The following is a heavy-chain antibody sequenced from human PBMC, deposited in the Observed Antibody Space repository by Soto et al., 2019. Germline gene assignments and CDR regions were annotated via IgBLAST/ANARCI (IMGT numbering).Heavy chain of an antibody. V-gene: IGHV4-59*02. D-gene: IGHD3-10*01. Sequence: SETLCLTCSVSGASVSAYYWRWVRQPPGKGLEWIGYIYHTGSTFYNDSLKSRVTMSMDTSKNQLSLTLNSVTAADTAVYYCARESAGSGKNGWYALWGQGTLVIVSS. CDR1: GASVSAYY. J-gene: IGHJ4*02. CDR2: IYHTGST. CDR3: ARESAGSGKNGWYAL.